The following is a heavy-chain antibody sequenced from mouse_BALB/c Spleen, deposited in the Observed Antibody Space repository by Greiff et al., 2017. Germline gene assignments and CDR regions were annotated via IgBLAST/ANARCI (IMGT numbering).Heavy chain of an antibody. CDR1: GFSLTSYG. CDR2: IWRGGST. Sequence: VQLQESGPSLVQPSQSLSITCTVSGFSLTSYGVHWVRQSPGKGLEWLGVIWRGGSTDYNAAFMSRLSITKDNSKSQVFFKMNSLQADDTAIYYCAKNYEGLRGSSLFDYWGQGTTLTVSS. V-gene: IGHV2-5-1*01. CDR3: AKNYEGLRGSSLFDY. D-gene: IGHD1-1*01. J-gene: IGHJ2*01.